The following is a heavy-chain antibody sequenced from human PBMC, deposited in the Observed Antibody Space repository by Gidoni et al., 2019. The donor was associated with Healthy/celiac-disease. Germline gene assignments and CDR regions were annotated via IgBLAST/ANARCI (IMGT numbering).Heavy chain of an antibody. CDR3: ARHAQGEWEVLGLAAFDI. Sequence: QLQLQESGPGLVTPSETLSLTCTVSGGSISSSSYYWGWIRQPPGKGLEWIGSIYYSGSTYYNPSRTTRITIAVDTSNNQISLMLISVTAADTAVYYGARHAQGEWEVLGLAAFDIWGQGTMVTVSS. CDR2: IYYSGST. CDR1: GGSISSSSYY. D-gene: IGHD1-26*01. V-gene: IGHV4-39*01. J-gene: IGHJ3*02.